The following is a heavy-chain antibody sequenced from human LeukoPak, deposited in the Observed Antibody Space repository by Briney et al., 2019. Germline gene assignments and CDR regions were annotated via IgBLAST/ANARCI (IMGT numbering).Heavy chain of an antibody. CDR1: GGSFSGYY. V-gene: IGHV4-34*01. CDR3: ASATSHRLFDY. CDR2: INHSGST. Sequence: SETLSLTCAVYGGSFSGYYWSWIRRPPGKGLEWIGEINHSGSTNYNPSLKSRVTISVDTSKNQFSLKLSSVTAADTAVYYCASATSHRLFDYWGQGTLVTVSS. J-gene: IGHJ4*02. D-gene: IGHD2-2*01.